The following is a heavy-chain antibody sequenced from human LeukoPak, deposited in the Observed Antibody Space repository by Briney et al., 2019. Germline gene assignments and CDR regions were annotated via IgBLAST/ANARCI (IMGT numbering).Heavy chain of an antibody. CDR2: IIPIFGMS. J-gene: IGHJ3*01. D-gene: IGHD3-16*02. Sequence: ASVEVSCKSSGGRLSNADVSWVRQAPGQGPEWVGRIIPIFGMSSYAQSLQDRVTITADKSTNTVYLELSSLRSDDTAVYYCARGTNKILGVVVTDAYDVWGQGTMVTVSS. CDR1: GGRLSNAD. V-gene: IGHV1-69*04. CDR3: ARGTNKILGVVVTDAYDV.